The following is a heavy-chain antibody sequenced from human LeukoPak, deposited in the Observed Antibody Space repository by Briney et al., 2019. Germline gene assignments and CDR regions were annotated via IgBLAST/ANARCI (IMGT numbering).Heavy chain of an antibody. CDR2: IYYSGST. CDR3: ARKIVGPTGFYDY. CDR1: GGSISSYY. V-gene: IGHV4-59*01. J-gene: IGHJ4*02. Sequence: SETLSLTCTVSGGSISSYYWSWIRQPPGKGLEWIGYIYYSGSTNYNPSLKSRVTISVDTSKTQFSLKLSSVTAADTAVYYCARKIVGPTGFYDYWGQGTLVSVSS. D-gene: IGHD1-26*01.